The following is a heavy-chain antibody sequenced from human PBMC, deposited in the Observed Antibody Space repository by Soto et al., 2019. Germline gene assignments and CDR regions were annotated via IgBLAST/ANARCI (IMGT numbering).Heavy chain of an antibody. Sequence: SETLSLTCTVSGGSISSSSYYWGWIRQPPGKGLEWIGSIYYSGSTYYNPSLKSRVTISVDTSKNQFSLKLSSVTAADTAVYYCARLPRRPGIAVAGPWGQGTLVTVSS. D-gene: IGHD6-19*01. V-gene: IGHV4-39*01. CDR1: GGSISSSSYY. CDR2: IYYSGST. J-gene: IGHJ5*02. CDR3: ARLPRRPGIAVAGP.